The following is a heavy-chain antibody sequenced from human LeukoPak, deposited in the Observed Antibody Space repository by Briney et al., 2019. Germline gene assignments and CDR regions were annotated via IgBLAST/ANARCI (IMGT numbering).Heavy chain of an antibody. V-gene: IGHV5-51*01. CDR2: IYPGDSDT. Sequence: GESLKISCKGSGYSFTSYWIGWVRQIPGKGLEWMGIIYPGDSDTRYSPSFQGQVTISADKSISTAYLQWGSLKASDTAMYYCARGPPGSTNWFDPWGQGTLVTVSS. J-gene: IGHJ5*02. CDR1: GYSFTSYW. CDR3: ARGPPGSTNWFDP. D-gene: IGHD3-10*01.